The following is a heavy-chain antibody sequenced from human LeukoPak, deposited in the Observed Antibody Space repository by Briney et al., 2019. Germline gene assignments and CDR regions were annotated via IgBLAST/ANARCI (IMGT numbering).Heavy chain of an antibody. CDR2: IIPIFGTA. Sequence: SVKVSCKASGGTFSSYAFSWVRQAPGQGLEWMGGIIPIFGTANYAQKFQGRVTITADESTSTAYTGLSSLRSEDTAVYYCATDLKYQLLSDAFDIWGQGTMVTVSS. J-gene: IGHJ3*02. V-gene: IGHV1-69*13. CDR1: GGTFSSYA. CDR3: ATDLKYQLLSDAFDI. D-gene: IGHD2-2*01.